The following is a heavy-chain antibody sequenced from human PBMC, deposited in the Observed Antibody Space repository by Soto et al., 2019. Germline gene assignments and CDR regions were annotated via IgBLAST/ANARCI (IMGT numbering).Heavy chain of an antibody. CDR3: ARVGGGVDY. V-gene: IGHV3-7*01. Sequence: EVQLVESGGGLVQPGGSLRLSCAASGFTFSSYWMSWVRQAPGKGLEWVANIKQDGSEKYYVDSVKGRFTISRDNAKNSLCPQRNGLRAEDPAVYHCARVGGGVDYWGQGTLVTVSS. D-gene: IGHD3-10*01. CDR1: GFTFSSYW. CDR2: IKQDGSEK. J-gene: IGHJ4*02.